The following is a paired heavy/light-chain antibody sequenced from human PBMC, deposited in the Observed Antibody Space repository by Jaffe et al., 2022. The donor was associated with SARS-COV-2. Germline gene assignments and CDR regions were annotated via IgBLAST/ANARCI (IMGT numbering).Heavy chain of an antibody. CDR1: GYTFTNNA. CDR3: ARESGWQQRGYLDF. CDR2: INAGNGDT. J-gene: IGHJ4*02. D-gene: IGHD6-19*01. V-gene: IGHV1-3*01. Sequence: QVQFVQSGPEVKKPGTSVRVSCKASGYTFTNNAVHWVRQAPGQSLEWMGWINAGNGDTKYSQKFQGRVTITRDTSATTAYMDLTSLKSEDTALYFCARESGWQQRGYLDFWGQGTLVTVSS.
Light chain of an antibody. CDR3: QQSYSPPLT. V-gene: IGKV1-39*01. CDR2: ATS. CDR1: QTMTLF. J-gene: IGKJ4*01. Sequence: DIQMTQSPSSLSASVGDRVTITCRTNQTMTLFINWYQQKPGKAPRLLVYATSSLQRGVPSRFSGSGSGTHFTLTISSLEPEDFASYYCQQSYSPPLTFGGGTKVEIK.